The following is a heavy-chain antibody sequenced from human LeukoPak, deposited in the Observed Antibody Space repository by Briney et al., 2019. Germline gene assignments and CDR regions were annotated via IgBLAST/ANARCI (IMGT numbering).Heavy chain of an antibody. CDR1: GGSISSYY. CDR3: ARRLLRYFDWADYGMDV. J-gene: IGHJ6*02. V-gene: IGHV4-59*08. Sequence: SETLSLTCTVSGGSISSYYWSWIRQPPGKGLEWIGYIYYSGSTNYNPSLKSRVTTSVDTSKNQFSLKLSSVTAADTAVYYCARRLLRYFDWADYGMDVWGQGTTVTVSS. CDR2: IYYSGST. D-gene: IGHD3-9*01.